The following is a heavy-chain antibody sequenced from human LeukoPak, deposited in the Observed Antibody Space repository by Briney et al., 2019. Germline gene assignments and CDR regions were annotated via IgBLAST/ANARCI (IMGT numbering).Heavy chain of an antibody. CDR3: AASSGSGNYAYYFGY. J-gene: IGHJ4*02. D-gene: IGHD3-22*01. CDR1: GFSFSSRN. Sequence: GGSLRLSCAASGFSFSSRNMNWVRQAPGKGLEWVSYISASTSSIYYADSVKGRFTISRDIGKNSLYLQMNSLRAEDTAVYYCAASSGSGNYAYYFGYWGQGTLVTVSS. V-gene: IGHV3-48*04. CDR2: ISASTSSI.